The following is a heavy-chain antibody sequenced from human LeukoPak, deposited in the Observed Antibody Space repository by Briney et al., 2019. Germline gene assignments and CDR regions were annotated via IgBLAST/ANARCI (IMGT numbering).Heavy chain of an antibody. CDR1: GYTLTSYD. CDR2: MNPNSGNT. CDR3: ARGSYWAAGIDTPRYYYYMDV. Sequence: GASVKVSCKASGYTLTSYDINWVRQATGQGLEWMGWMNPNSGNTGYAQKFQGRVTMTRNTSISTAYMELSSLRSEDTAVYYCARGSYWAAGIDTPRYYYYMDVWGKGTTVTVSS. J-gene: IGHJ6*03. V-gene: IGHV1-8*01. D-gene: IGHD6-13*01.